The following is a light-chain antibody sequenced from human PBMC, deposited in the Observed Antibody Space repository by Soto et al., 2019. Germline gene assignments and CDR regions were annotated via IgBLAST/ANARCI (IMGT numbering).Light chain of an antibody. V-gene: IGLV2-8*01. Sequence: QSVLTQPPSASGSRGQSVTISCTGTSSDVGGYNYVSGYQQHPGKAPKRVIYEVSKRPSGVPDRFSGSKSGNTASLTVSGRQAEDEADYYCSSYAGSNNLGVFGGGTKLTVL. CDR2: EVS. CDR3: SSYAGSNNLGV. J-gene: IGLJ2*01. CDR1: SSDVGGYNY.